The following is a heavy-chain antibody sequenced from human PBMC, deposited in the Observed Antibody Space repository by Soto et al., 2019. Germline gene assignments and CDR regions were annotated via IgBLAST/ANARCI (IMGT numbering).Heavy chain of an antibody. D-gene: IGHD5-18*01. CDR2: IYYSGST. CDR3: VRVRAYSYGYPDY. Sequence: PSETLSLTCTVSGGSISSGGYYWSWIRQPPGKGLEWIGYIYYSGSTYYNPSLKSRVTISVDTSRNQFSLELSSVTAADTAVYYCVRVRAYSYGYPDYWGQGTLVTVSS. V-gene: IGHV4-30-4*08. CDR1: GGSISSGGYY. J-gene: IGHJ4*02.